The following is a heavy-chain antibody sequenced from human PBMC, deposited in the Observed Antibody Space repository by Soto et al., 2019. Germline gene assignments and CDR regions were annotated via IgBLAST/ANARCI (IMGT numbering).Heavy chain of an antibody. CDR3: ARGEGSGRASYYGMDV. V-gene: IGHV4-4*02. D-gene: IGHD3-10*01. CDR1: GGSISSSNW. J-gene: IGHJ6*02. Sequence: QVQLQESGPGLVKPSGTLSLTCAVSGGSISSSNWWSWVRQPPGKGLEWIGEIYHSGSTNYNPSLKSRVTLSVDKSKNQFSMKLSSVTAADTAVYYCARGEGSGRASYYGMDVWGQGTTVTVSS. CDR2: IYHSGST.